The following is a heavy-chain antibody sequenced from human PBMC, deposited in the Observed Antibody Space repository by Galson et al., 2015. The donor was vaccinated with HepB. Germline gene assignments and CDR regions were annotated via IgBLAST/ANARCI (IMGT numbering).Heavy chain of an antibody. CDR1: GFTFSTYS. J-gene: IGHJ6*02. V-gene: IGHV3-21*01. D-gene: IGHD3-3*01. CDR3: AREPDQQIFGDV. Sequence: SLRLSCAASGFTFSTYSMNWVRQAPGKGLEWVSSISSSSNYIYYADSVKGRFTISRDNAKNSLYLQMNSLRAEDTAVYYCAREPDQQIFGDVWGQGTTVTVSS. CDR2: ISSSSNYI.